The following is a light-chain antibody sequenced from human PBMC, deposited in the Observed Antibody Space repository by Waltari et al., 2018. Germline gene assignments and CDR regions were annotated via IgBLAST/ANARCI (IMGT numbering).Light chain of an antibody. Sequence: QLVLTQSPSVSASLGASVKLTCTLSSGHSSNGIAGHPQQPGKGPRYLMKVNSDGSHSKGDEIPDRFSGSSSGPERYLTISSLQSDDEADYYCQTGGHGTWVFGGGTKLTVL. V-gene: IGLV4-69*01. CDR3: QTGGHGTWV. CDR2: VNSDGSH. J-gene: IGLJ3*02. CDR1: SGHSSNG.